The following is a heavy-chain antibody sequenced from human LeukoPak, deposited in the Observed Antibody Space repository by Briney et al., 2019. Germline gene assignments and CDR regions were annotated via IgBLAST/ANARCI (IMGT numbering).Heavy chain of an antibody. CDR2: INQDGSQK. CDR3: ASGLLPSLLTAFGF. Sequence: PGGSLRLSCAASGFVFSTYWMIWVRQAPGNGLEWVAHINQDGSQKYYVDSVKGRFTISRDNARNSLYLQMNSLRAEDTAVYYCASGLLPSLLTAFGFWGLGTLVSVSS. D-gene: IGHD1-14*01. J-gene: IGHJ4*02. V-gene: IGHV3-7*01. CDR1: GFVFSTYW.